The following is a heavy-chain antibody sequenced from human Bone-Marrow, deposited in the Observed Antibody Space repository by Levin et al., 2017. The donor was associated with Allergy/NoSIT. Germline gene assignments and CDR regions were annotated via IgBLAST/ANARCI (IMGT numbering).Heavy chain of an antibody. Sequence: GDSLKISCAASGFTFSSYSMNWVRQAPGKGLEWVSSISSSSSYIYYADSVKGRFTISRDNAKNSLYLQMNSLRAEDTAVYYCAVMRRGYDRFGFDVIWGQGTMVTVSS. D-gene: IGHD5-12*01. CDR2: ISSSSSYI. V-gene: IGHV3-21*01. CDR3: AVMRRGYDRFGFDVI. J-gene: IGHJ3*02. CDR1: GFTFSSYS.